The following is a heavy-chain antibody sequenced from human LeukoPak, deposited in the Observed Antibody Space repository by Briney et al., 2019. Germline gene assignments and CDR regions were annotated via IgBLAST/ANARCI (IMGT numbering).Heavy chain of an antibody. V-gene: IGHV3-23*01. CDR2: ISGSGGST. CDR3: AKDALRETTYLWGGY. D-gene: IGHD3-16*01. CDR1: GFTFTSYA. Sequence: GGSLRLSCAASGFTFTSYAMSWVRQAPGKGLEWVSAISGSGGSTYYADSVKGRFTISRDNSKNTLYLQMNSLRAEDTAVYYSAKDALRETTYLWGGYWGQGTLVTVSS. J-gene: IGHJ4*02.